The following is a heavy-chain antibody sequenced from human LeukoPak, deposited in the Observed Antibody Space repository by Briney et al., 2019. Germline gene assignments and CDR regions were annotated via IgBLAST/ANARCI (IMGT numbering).Heavy chain of an antibody. CDR3: ARDVEYYDSSGYLDY. D-gene: IGHD3-22*01. CDR2: ISSRSSNI. Sequence: PGGSLRLSCAASGFTFSSYSMNWVRQAPGKGLEWVSSISSRSSNIYYADSVKGRFTISRDNSKNTLYLQMNSLRAEDTAVYYCARDVEYYDSSGYLDYWGQGTLVTVSS. V-gene: IGHV3-21*01. CDR1: GFTFSSYS. J-gene: IGHJ4*02.